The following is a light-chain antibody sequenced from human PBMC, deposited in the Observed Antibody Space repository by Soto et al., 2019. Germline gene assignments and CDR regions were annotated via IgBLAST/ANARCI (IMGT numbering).Light chain of an antibody. CDR1: QSVSSSY. J-gene: IGKJ3*01. Sequence: EIVLTQSPGTLSLSPGERATLSCRASQSVSSSYLAWYQQKPGQAPRLLIYGASSRATGVPVRFSGSGSGTDFTLTISRRQPEDFSVYYCQQYSSSRFTFGRGTKLDIK. V-gene: IGKV3-20*01. CDR3: QQYSSSRFT. CDR2: GAS.